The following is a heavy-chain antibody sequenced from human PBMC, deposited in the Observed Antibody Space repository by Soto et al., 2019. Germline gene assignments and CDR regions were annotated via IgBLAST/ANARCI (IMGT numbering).Heavy chain of an antibody. CDR2: INPNGGGR. V-gene: IGHV1-2*04. CDR3: ARGSVGRTTDFDY. CDR1: GYAFTGFH. J-gene: IGHJ4*02. D-gene: IGHD2-2*01. Sequence: QVQLVQSGAEVKQPGASVKVSCKASGYAFTGFHIHWVRQAAGQGLEWMGWINPNGGGRNYVQKFQGWVTMTRDTSISTAYMELSRLKSDDTAAYYCARGSVGRTTDFDYWGQGTLVTVSS.